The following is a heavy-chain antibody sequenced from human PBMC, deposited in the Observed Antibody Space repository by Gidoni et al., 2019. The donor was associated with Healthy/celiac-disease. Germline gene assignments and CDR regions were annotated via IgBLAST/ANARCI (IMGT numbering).Heavy chain of an antibody. J-gene: IGHJ5*02. CDR2: SRGSGGST. V-gene: IGHV3-23*01. CDR3: AKEFPRRERLPQSP. CDR1: VFSFGSYA. D-gene: IGHD5-12*01. Sequence: EVQPCDYGGGWVQRGGPLRLRCLSHVFSFGSYAMSWVRQAPGKGLEWVSASRGSGGSTYYADSVKGRFTISRDNAKNTLYLQMNSLRAEDTAVYYCAKEFPRRERLPQSPWGQGTLVTVSS.